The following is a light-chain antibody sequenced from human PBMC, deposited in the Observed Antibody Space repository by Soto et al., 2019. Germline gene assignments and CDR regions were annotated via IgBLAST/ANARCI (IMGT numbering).Light chain of an antibody. V-gene: IGKV3-20*01. Sequence: IVLTQSRGTLSLSPGERATLSCRASQSVSSSYLAWYQQKPGQAPRLLIYGASSRATGIPDRFSGSGSGTDFTLTISRLEPEDFAVYYCQQYGSSPLTFGPGTKVDIK. J-gene: IGKJ3*01. CDR3: QQYGSSPLT. CDR1: QSVSSSY. CDR2: GAS.